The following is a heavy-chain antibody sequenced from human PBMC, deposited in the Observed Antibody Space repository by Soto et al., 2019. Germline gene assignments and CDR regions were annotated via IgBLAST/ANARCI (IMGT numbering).Heavy chain of an antibody. V-gene: IGHV6-1*01. CDR1: GDSVSSNTAG. CDR2: TSYRSKWYN. CDR3: ARGEEGSGRIFDY. J-gene: IGHJ4*02. Sequence: QVQLQQSGPGLVKPSQTLSLTCTISGDSVSSNTAGWNWIRQSPSRGLEWLGRTSYRSKWYNDYAVFVKSRIIINPDTSKNQFSLQLSSVTPEDTAVYYCARGEEGSGRIFDYWGQGTLVTVSS. D-gene: IGHD3-10*01.